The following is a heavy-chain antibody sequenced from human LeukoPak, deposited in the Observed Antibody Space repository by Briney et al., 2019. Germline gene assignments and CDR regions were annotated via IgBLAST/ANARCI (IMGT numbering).Heavy chain of an antibody. V-gene: IGHV3-23*01. D-gene: IGHD6-13*01. CDR2: ISDSGGST. J-gene: IGHJ4*02. CDR1: GFTFSSYA. Sequence: SGGSLRLSCAASGFTFSSYAMSWVRQAPGKGLEWVSAISDSGGSTYYADSVKGRFTISRDNSKNTLYLQMNSLRAEDTAVYYCARGRRSSWFFDYWGQGTLVTVSS. CDR3: ARGRRSSWFFDY.